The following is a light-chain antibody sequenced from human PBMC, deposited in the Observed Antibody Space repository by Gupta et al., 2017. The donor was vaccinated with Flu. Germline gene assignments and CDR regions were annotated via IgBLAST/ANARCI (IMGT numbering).Light chain of an antibody. J-gene: IGKJ1*01. CDR2: KAS. V-gene: IGKV1-5*03. Sequence: SPSTLSASVGDRVTITCRASQSISSWLAWYQQKPGRPPKLLIYKASNLESGVPSRFSGSGSGTEFTLTISSLQPDDSATYYCQQYNSYRTFGQGTKVEIK. CDR3: QQYNSYRT. CDR1: QSISSW.